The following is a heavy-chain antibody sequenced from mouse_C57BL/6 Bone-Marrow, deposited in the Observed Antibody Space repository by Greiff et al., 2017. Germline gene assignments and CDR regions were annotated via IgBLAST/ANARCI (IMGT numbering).Heavy chain of an antibody. CDR2: ISDGGSYT. CDR3: ARDGGFAY. Sequence: EVMLVEPGGGLVKPGGSLKLSCAASGFTFSSYAMSWVRQTPEKRLEWVATISDGGSYTYYPDNVKGRFTISRDNAKNNLYLQMSHLKSEDTAMYYCARDGGFAYWGQGTLVTVSA. V-gene: IGHV5-4*01. CDR1: GFTFSSYA. J-gene: IGHJ3*01.